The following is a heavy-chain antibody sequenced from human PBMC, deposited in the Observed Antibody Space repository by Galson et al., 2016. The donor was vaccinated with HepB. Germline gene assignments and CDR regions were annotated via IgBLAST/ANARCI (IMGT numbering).Heavy chain of an antibody. CDR1: GFTFTSSA. J-gene: IGHJ4*02. V-gene: IGHV1-58*02. CDR3: AAALSYCGSTSCYWLLHY. CDR2: IVVGSGNT. D-gene: IGHD2-2*01. Sequence: SVKVSCKASGFTFTSSAMQWVRQARGQRLEWIGWIVVGSGNTDYAQKFQERVTITRDMSTSTAYMELRSLRSQDTAGHYCAAALSYCGSTSCYWLLHYWGQGTLVTVSS.